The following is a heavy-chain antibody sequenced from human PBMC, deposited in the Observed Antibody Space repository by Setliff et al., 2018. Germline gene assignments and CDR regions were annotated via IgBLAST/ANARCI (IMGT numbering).Heavy chain of an antibody. CDR1: GSTFNTYT. D-gene: IGHD3-10*01. CDR3: ARDSVTMVRGVDFEY. J-gene: IGHJ4*02. CDR2: IGPNGGST. Sequence: PGGSLRLSCSASGSTFNTYTMHWVRQSPGKGLEYVSSIGPNGGSTYYANAVKGSFTISRDSSKNTLYLHMNSLRAEDTAVYYCARDSVTMVRGVDFEYWGQGTLVTVSS. V-gene: IGHV3-64*04.